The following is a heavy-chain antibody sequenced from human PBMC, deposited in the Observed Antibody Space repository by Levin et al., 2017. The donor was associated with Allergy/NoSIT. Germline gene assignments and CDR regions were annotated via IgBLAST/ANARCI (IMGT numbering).Heavy chain of an antibody. CDR2: ISSSSSTI. D-gene: IGHD6-13*01. J-gene: IGHJ4*02. Sequence: GESLKISCAASGFTFSSYSMNWVRQAPGKGLEWVSYISSSSSTIYYADSVKGRFTISRDNAKNSLYLQMNSLRAEDTAVYYCAPLGKGSSRRFGYWGQGTLVTVSS. CDR1: GFTFSSYS. V-gene: IGHV3-48*01. CDR3: APLGKGSSRRFGY.